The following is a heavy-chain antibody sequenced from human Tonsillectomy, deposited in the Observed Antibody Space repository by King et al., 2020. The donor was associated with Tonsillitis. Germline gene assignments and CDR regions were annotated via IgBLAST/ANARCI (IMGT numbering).Heavy chain of an antibody. CDR1: GGSISSYY. CDR3: GSSGGPDCFDI. V-gene: IGHV4-59*01. CDR2: IYYSGST. Sequence: QLQESGPGLVKPSETLSLTCIVSGGSISSYYWSWIRQPPGKGLEWIGYIYYSGSTNYNPSLKSRVTISVDTSKNQFSLQLSSVTAADTAVYYCGSSGGPDCFDIWGQGTRVTVSS. D-gene: IGHD2-15*01. J-gene: IGHJ3*02.